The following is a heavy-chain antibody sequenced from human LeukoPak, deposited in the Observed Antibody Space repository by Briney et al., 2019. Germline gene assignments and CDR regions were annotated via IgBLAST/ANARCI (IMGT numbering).Heavy chain of an antibody. V-gene: IGHV3-7*01. D-gene: IGHD3/OR15-3a*01. CDR2: INLDGTEE. CDR1: GFVFSTYW. Sequence: GRSLRLSCAASGFVFSTYWMTWVRQAPGKGLEWVANINLDGTEEHYVDSSLKGRFTISRDNAKNSLYLQMTSLRVEDTAIYYCASGRHDFLHWGQGTLVTVSS. J-gene: IGHJ4*02. CDR3: ASGRHDFLH.